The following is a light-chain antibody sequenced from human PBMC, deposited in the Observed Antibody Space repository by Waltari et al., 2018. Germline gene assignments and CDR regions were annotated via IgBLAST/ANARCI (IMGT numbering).Light chain of an antibody. V-gene: IGLV2-14*03. J-gene: IGLJ2*01. CDR3: SSYTTISVL. Sequence: QSALPQPASVSGSPGQSITISCTGTSSDVGGTNFVSCYQQHPPNDPKLIIHDVNHQASGVANLFAASNHGNTSYLTFAGLPAEEEADYYCSSYTTISVLIGGGTKLTVL. CDR2: DVN. CDR1: SSDVGGTNF.